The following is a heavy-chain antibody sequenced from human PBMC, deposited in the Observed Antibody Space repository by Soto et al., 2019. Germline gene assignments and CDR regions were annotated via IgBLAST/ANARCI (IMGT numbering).Heavy chain of an antibody. V-gene: IGHV3-53*01. D-gene: IGHD1-1*01. CDR3: ATGPLQEQAYDT. CDR2: VYDLDGT. J-gene: IGHJ3*02. Sequence: DVQLVESGGGLIQPGGSLRLSCVASGLTVSGKKYMAWVRQAPGKGPEWLSGVYDLDGTYYADSVRGRFTTSIDSSRTTVYLKILDLGPEDPALYSCATGPLQEQAYDTWGQGTWATAPS. CDR1: GLTVSGKKY.